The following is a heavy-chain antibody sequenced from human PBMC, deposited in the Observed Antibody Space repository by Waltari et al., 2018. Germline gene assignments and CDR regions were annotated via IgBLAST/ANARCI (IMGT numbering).Heavy chain of an antibody. D-gene: IGHD6-19*01. V-gene: IGHV4-61*02. Sequence: QVLLQESGPGLMQASQTLSLTCTVSGDSISSADYYWSWIRRPAGKEMQWIGRVYSTGGANYDPSLKRRATISVDSSKNQFSLSLTSVTAADTATYYCAREDLAVRKTGGFDYWGQGVLVSVSS. CDR3: AREDLAVRKTGGFDY. J-gene: IGHJ4*02. CDR2: VYSTGGA. CDR1: GDSISSADYY.